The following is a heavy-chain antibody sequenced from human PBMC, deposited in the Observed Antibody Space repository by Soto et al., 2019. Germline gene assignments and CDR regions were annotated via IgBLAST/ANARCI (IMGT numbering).Heavy chain of an antibody. J-gene: IGHJ6*02. Sequence: ASVKVSCKASGYTFTSYYMHWVRQAPGQGLEWMGIINPSGGSTSYAQKFQGRVTMTRDTSTSTVYMELSSPRSEDTAVYYCARDRTATVNYYYGMDVWGQGTTVTVSS. CDR3: ARDRTATVNYYYGMDV. D-gene: IGHD4-17*01. CDR1: GYTFTSYY. CDR2: INPSGGST. V-gene: IGHV1-46*01.